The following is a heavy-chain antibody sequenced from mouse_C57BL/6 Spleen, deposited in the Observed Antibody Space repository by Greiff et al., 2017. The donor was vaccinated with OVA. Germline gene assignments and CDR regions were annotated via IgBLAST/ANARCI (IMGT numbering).Heavy chain of an antibody. Sequence: EVQLVESGGGLVQPGGSMKLSCVASGFTFSNYWMNWVRQSPEKGLEWVAQIRLKSDNYATHYAESVKGRFTISRDDSKSSVYLQMNNLRAEDTGIYYCTDYSVSSPPFDYWGQGTTLTVSS. CDR3: TDYSVSSPPFDY. CDR2: IRLKSDNYAT. D-gene: IGHD1-1*01. J-gene: IGHJ2*01. CDR1: GFTFSNYW. V-gene: IGHV6-3*01.